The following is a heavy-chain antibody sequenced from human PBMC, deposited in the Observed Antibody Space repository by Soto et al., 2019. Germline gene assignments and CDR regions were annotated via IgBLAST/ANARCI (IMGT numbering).Heavy chain of an antibody. CDR3: ATEHPTYSSSPHHQGYFDY. CDR1: GFTFSSYS. D-gene: IGHD6-6*01. J-gene: IGHJ4*02. CDR2: ISSSSSYI. V-gene: IGHV3-21*01. Sequence: GGSLRLSCAASGFTFSSYSMNWVRQAPGKGLEWVSSISSSSSYIYYADSVKGRFTISRDNAKNSLYLQMNSLRAEDTAVYYCATEHPTYSSSPHHQGYFDYWGQGTLVTVSS.